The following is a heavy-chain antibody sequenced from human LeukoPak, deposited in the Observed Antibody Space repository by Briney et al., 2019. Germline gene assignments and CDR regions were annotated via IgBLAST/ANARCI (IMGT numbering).Heavy chain of an antibody. V-gene: IGHV4-59*08. CDR1: GGSIRSYY. J-gene: IGHJ6*02. CDR2: MFYSGST. Sequence: SETLSLTCTVSGGSIRSYYWSWIRHPPGKGLEWIGYMFYSGSTNYNPSLKSRVTISGDTSRNQFSLKVNSVTAADTAVYYCARLDHHYYGMDVRGQGTTVTVSS. CDR3: ARLDHHYYGMDV.